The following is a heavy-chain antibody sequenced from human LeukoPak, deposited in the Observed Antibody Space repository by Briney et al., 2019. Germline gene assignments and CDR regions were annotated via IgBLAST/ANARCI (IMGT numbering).Heavy chain of an antibody. D-gene: IGHD3-22*01. V-gene: IGHV1-69*04. CDR2: IIPILGIA. CDR1: GGTFSSYA. J-gene: IGHJ4*02. Sequence: GASVKVSCKASGGTFSSYAISWVRQAPGQGLEWMGRIIPILGIANYAQKFQGRVTITADKSTSTAYMELSSLRSEDTAVYYCAREVHPSGYSPVGVSRWVSGPNAFGFWGQGTLVTVSS. CDR3: AREVHPSGYSPVGVSRWVSGPNAFGF.